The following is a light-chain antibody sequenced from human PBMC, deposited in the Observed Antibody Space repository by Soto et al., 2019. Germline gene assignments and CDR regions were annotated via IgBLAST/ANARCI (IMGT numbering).Light chain of an antibody. CDR1: QSISSY. CDR2: AAF. Sequence: DLQMTQSPSSLSASVGDRVTITCRASQSISSYLNWYQQKPGKAPKLLIYAAFSLQSGVPSRFSSSGSGTDFTLTISSLQPEDFATYYCQQSYSTPYTFGQGTKLEIK. CDR3: QQSYSTPYT. V-gene: IGKV1-39*01. J-gene: IGKJ2*01.